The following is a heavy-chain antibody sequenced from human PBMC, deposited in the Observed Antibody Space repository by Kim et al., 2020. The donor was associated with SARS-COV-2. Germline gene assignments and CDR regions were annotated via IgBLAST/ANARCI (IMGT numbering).Heavy chain of an antibody. V-gene: IGHV4-59*01. CDR1: GGSINSYY. CDR2: IYYTGST. Sequence: SETLSLTCTVSGGSINSYYWSWIRQPPEKGLEWIGYIYYTGSTNYNPSLSSRVTLSVDASKNQFSLKLTSVTAADTAFYYCARGGWSLDSWGQGTLVTVSS. J-gene: IGHJ4*02. CDR3: ARGGWSLDS. D-gene: IGHD1-26*01.